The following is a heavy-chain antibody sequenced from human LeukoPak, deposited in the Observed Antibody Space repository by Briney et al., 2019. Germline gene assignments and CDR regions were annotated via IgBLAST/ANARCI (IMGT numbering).Heavy chain of an antibody. D-gene: IGHD2/OR15-2a*01. V-gene: IGHV4-38-2*02. CDR1: GYSISSGYY. J-gene: IGHJ3*02. Sequence: SETLSLTCTVSGYSISSGYYWGWIRQPPGKGLEWIGSIYHSGSTYYNPSLKSRVTISVDTSKNQFSLKLSSVTAADTAVYYCAGTRNFPDAFDIWGRGTMVTVSS. CDR3: AGTRNFPDAFDI. CDR2: IYHSGST.